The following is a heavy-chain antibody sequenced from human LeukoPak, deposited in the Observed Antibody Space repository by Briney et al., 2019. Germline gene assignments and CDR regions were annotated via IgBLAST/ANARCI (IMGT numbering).Heavy chain of an antibody. CDR1: GFTFSSDW. Sequence: GALRLSCAASGFTFSSDWMGWVSQAAGKVLEWVPNKKQDGSENYYVGSVKGRFTISRDNAKNSLYLQMNSLRAEDTAVYYCARDRRLVVAATQGDYWGQGTLVTVSS. J-gene: IGHJ4*02. V-gene: IGHV3-7*01. CDR3: ARDRRLVVAATQGDY. D-gene: IGHD2-15*01. CDR2: KKQDGSEN.